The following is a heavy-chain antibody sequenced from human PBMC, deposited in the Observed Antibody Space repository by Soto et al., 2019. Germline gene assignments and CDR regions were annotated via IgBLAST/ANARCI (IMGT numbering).Heavy chain of an antibody. D-gene: IGHD1-26*01. CDR1: GGSFSGYY. Sequence: SETLSLTCAVYGGSFSGYYWSGIRQRPGKGLEWIGEINHSGSTNYNPPLKSRVTISVDTSKNQFSLKLSYVTAADTAVYYCARGGGSYYWYYYGMDVWGQGNTVT. CDR3: ARGGGSYYWYYYGMDV. CDR2: INHSGST. J-gene: IGHJ6*02. V-gene: IGHV4-34*01.